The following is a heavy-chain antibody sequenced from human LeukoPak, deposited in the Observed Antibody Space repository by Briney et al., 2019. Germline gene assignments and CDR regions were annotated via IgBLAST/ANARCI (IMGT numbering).Heavy chain of an antibody. CDR2: INGNGDYT. CDR3: ARDLFSGAEMATLDY. V-gene: IGHV3-64*01. Sequence: GGSLRLSCAASGFVFSTYAIHWVRHVPGKGLEYVSGINGNGDYTDYANSVKGRFTISRDNFKNTVYLQMGSLRAEDMAVYYCARDLFSGAEMATLDYWGQGTLVPVSS. CDR1: GFVFSTYA. J-gene: IGHJ4*02. D-gene: IGHD5-24*01.